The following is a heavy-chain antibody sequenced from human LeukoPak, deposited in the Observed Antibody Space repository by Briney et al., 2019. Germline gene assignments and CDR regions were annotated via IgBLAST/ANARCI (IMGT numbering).Heavy chain of an antibody. Sequence: GGSLRLSCAASGFTFSSYAMSWVRQAPGKGLEWVSAIGGSSGSTYYADSVKGRFTISRDNSKNTLYLQMNSLRAEDTAVYYCAKGLICSSTSCLSGRYFDLWGRGTLVTVSS. CDR2: IGGSSGST. V-gene: IGHV3-23*01. CDR3: AKGLICSSTSCLSGRYFDL. CDR1: GFTFSSYA. D-gene: IGHD2-2*01. J-gene: IGHJ2*01.